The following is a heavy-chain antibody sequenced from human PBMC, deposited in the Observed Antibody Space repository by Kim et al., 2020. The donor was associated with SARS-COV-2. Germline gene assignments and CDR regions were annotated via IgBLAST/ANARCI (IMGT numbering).Heavy chain of an antibody. J-gene: IGHJ6*02. CDR1: GYTFTSYA. CDR3: ARDDSSSWWGGDYYYGMDV. Sequence: ASVKVSCKASGYTFTSYAMNWVRQAPGQGLEWMGWINTNTGNPTYAQGFTGRFVFSLDTSVSTAYLQISSLKAEDTAVYYCARDDSSSWWGGDYYYGMDVWGQGTTVTVSS. V-gene: IGHV7-4-1*02. CDR2: INTNTGNP. D-gene: IGHD6-13*01.